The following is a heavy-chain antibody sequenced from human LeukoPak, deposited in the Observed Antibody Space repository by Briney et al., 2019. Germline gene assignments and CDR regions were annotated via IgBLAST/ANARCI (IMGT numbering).Heavy chain of an antibody. CDR3: AGAMVRGVPFDY. CDR1: GGSFSGYY. J-gene: IGHJ4*02. Sequence: PSETLSLTCAVYGGSFSGYYWSWIRQPPGKGLEWIGEINHSGSTNYNPSLKSRVTISVDTSKNQFSLKLSSVTAADTAVYYCAGAMVRGVPFDYWGQGTLVTVSS. V-gene: IGHV4-34*01. CDR2: INHSGST. D-gene: IGHD3-10*01.